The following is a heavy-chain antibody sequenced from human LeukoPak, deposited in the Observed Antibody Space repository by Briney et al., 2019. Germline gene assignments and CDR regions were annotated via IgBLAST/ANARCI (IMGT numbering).Heavy chain of an antibody. J-gene: IGHJ5*02. CDR2: ISGSGGST. CDR1: GFTFNSYG. V-gene: IGHV3-23*01. CDR3: AKGMSWFDP. Sequence: AGGSRRLSCAASGFTFNSYGMTWVRQAPGKGLEWVSSISGSGGSTYYADSVKGRFTISRDNSENTVYLQMNSLRAEDTAVYYCAKGMSWFDPWGQGTLVTVSS.